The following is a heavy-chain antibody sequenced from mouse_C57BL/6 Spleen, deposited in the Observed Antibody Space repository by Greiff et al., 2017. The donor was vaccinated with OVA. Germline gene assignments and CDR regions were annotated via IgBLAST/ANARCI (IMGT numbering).Heavy chain of an antibody. V-gene: IGHV1-7*01. CDR2: INPSSGYT. J-gene: IGHJ4*01. Sequence: QVQPKESGAELAKPGASVKLSCKASGYTFTSYWMHWVKQRPGQGLEWIGYINPSSGYTKYNQKFKDKATLTADKSSSTAYMQLSSLTYEDSAVYYCARGRDNYAMDYWGQGTSVTVSS. D-gene: IGHD3-3*01. CDR3: ARGRDNYAMDY. CDR1: GYTFTSYW.